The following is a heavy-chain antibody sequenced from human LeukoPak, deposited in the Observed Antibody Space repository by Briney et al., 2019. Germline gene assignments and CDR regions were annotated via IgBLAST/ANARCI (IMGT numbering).Heavy chain of an antibody. CDR2: ISGSGGST. D-gene: IGHD2-15*01. CDR1: GFTFSSYA. V-gene: IGHV3-23*01. J-gene: IGHJ4*02. Sequence: GASLRLSCAASGFTFSSYAMSWVRQAPGEGLEWVSAISGSGGSTYYADSVKGRFTISRDNSKNTLYLQMNSLRAEDTAVYYCAKGLGGYFDYWGQGTLVTVSS. CDR3: AKGLGGYFDY.